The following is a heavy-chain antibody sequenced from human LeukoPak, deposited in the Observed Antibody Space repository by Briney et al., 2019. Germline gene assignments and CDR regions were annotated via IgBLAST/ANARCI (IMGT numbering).Heavy chain of an antibody. CDR1: GGSISSGDYY. J-gene: IGHJ4*02. CDR3: ARYQPPEENVVVVAATESQTFDY. D-gene: IGHD2-15*01. Sequence: SETLSLTCTVSGGSISSGDYYWSWIRQPPGKGLEWIGYIYYSGSTYYNPSLKSRVTTSVDTSKNQFSLKLSSVTAADTAVYYCARYQPPEENVVVVAATESQTFDYWGQGTLVTVSS. V-gene: IGHV4-30-4*01. CDR2: IYYSGST.